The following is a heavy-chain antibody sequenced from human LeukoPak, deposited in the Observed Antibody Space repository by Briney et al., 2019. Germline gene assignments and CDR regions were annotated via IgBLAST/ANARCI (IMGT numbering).Heavy chain of an antibody. V-gene: IGHV3-23*01. J-gene: IGHJ4*02. D-gene: IGHD3-9*01. CDR1: GFTFSSYA. Sequence: GGSLRLSCAASGFTFSSYAMNWVRQAPGKGLEWVAGISSGDRTFHAESVKGRFTISRDKSKDTLYLQMNSLRAEDTAIYYCAKDATASPYFHWFDNWGQGTQVIVSS. CDR3: AKDATASPYFHWFDN. CDR2: ISSGDRT.